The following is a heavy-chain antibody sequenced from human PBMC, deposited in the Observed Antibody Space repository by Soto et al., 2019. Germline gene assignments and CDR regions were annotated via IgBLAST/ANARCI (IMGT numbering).Heavy chain of an antibody. J-gene: IGHJ4*02. CDR2: INSDGRNT. CDR3: APQSHRGGY. Sequence: GGSLRLSCAASGFTLRSDCMHWVRQADGGGLVWVSRINSDGRNTSYAGSVKGRFTISRDNAKNTTYLQMNSLGAEDTAVYYWAPQSHRGGYWGKGTLLTVSS. CDR1: GFTLRSDC. V-gene: IGHV3-74*01.